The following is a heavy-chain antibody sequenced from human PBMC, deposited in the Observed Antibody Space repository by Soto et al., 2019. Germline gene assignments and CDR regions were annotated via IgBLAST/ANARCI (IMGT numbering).Heavy chain of an antibody. CDR2: IKSKTDGGTT. D-gene: IGHD2-15*01. CDR1: GFTFSNAW. V-gene: IGHV3-15*01. J-gene: IGHJ4*02. CDR3: TIGPVCCSGYSCTQYYFDD. Sequence: EVQLVESGGGLVKPGGSLRLSCAASGFTFSNAWMSWVRQVPGKGLEWVGRIKSKTDGGTTDYAAPVKGRFTLSRDDSRVTLELHMKSLKTDATAVYYCTIGPVCCSGYSCTQYYFDDWGAGTLFTVSS.